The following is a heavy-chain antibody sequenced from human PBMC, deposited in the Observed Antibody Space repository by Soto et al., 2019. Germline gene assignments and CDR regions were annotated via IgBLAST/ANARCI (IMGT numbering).Heavy chain of an antibody. D-gene: IGHD6-6*01. CDR1: GYTFTGYY. V-gene: IGHV1-2*04. Sequence: ASVKVSCKASGYTFTGYYMHWVRQAPGQGLEWMGWINPNSGGTNYAQKFQGWVTMTRDTSISTAYVDLSRLRSEDTAVYYCERSGGSSSRYGMYVWAQGTTVTVSS. CDR3: ERSGGSSSRYGMYV. CDR2: INPNSGGT. J-gene: IGHJ6*02.